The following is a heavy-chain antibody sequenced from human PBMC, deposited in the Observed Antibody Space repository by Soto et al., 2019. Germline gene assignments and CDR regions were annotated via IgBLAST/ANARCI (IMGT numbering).Heavy chain of an antibody. CDR2: LSGSGGTT. J-gene: IGHJ5*02. V-gene: IGHV3-23*01. CDR1: GFTFNNYA. Sequence: EVELLESGGGLVQPGGSLRLSCSASGFTFNNYAMNWVRQAPGKGLEWVSVLSGSGGTTYYSDSVSGRFSISRDNSKNMLFLQMNSLRADDTAVYSCAKTLNVVGVKPRFDRWGQGTLVTVSS. D-gene: IGHD3-16*02. CDR3: AKTLNVVGVKPRFDR.